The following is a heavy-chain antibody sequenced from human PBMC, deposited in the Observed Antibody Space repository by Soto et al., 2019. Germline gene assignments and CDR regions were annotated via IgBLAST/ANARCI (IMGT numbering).Heavy chain of an antibody. CDR2: IYSGGST. CDR1: GFTVSSNY. D-gene: IGHD3-10*01. CDR3: ARVSVITMVRGVIPKGAFDI. J-gene: IGHJ3*02. Sequence: GGSLRLSCAASGFTVSSNYMSWVRQAPGKGLEWVSVIYSGGSTYYADSVKGRFTISRHNSKNTLYLQMNSLRAEDTAVYYCARVSVITMVRGVIPKGAFDIWGQGTMVTVSS. V-gene: IGHV3-53*04.